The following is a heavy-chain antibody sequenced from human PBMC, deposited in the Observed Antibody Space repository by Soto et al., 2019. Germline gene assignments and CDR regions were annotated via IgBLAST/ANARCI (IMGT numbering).Heavy chain of an antibody. Sequence: QVQLVQSGGEVKNPGASVKVSCKAFGYTLTNYGISWVRQAPGQGLEWMGWISAYNGHANYAQKFQGRGKLTTDRTTNTAYMGLRSLGSDGTAEYYWARVRYCSRSMGYGGYYYLDGWGQGTHVTV. CDR3: ARVRYCSRSMGYGGYYYLDG. V-gene: IGHV1-18*01. D-gene: IGHD2-2*01. CDR1: GYTLTNYG. CDR2: ISAYNGHA. J-gene: IGHJ6*03.